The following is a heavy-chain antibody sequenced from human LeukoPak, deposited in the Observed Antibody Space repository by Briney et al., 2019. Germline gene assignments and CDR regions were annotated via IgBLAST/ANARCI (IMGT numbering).Heavy chain of an antibody. J-gene: IGHJ6*02. Sequence: SETLSLTCTVSGGSISSYYWSWIRQPPGKGLEWIGYIYYSGSTNYNPSLKSRVTISVDTSKNQFSLKLSSVTAADTAVYYCAGGDYYDSSGHYVYYYGMDVWGQGTTVTVSS. CDR3: AGGDYYDSSGHYVYYYGMDV. CDR2: IYYSGST. V-gene: IGHV4-59*01. CDR1: GGSISSYY. D-gene: IGHD3-22*01.